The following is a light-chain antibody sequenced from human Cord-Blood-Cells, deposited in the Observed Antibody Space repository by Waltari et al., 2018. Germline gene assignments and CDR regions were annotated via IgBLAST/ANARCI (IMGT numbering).Light chain of an antibody. Sequence: ELTQPPSVSVSPGGTVTLTCGLSSGSVSTSYYPSWYQQTPGQAPRTLIYSTNTRSSGVPDRFSGSILGNKAALTITGAQADDESDYYCVLYMGSGISVFGGGTKLTVL. V-gene: IGLV8-61*01. CDR3: VLYMGSGISV. CDR2: STN. J-gene: IGLJ3*02. CDR1: SGSVSTSYY.